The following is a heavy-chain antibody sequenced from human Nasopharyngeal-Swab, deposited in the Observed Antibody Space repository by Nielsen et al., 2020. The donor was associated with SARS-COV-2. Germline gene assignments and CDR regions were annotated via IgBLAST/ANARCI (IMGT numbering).Heavy chain of an antibody. CDR3: ARFSNKGNRYWFFDL. Sequence: GESLEISCAASGFPFSDYSMNWVRQAPGKGLEWVSYISNGGSIIYYADSVKGRFTISRDNAGTSLSLQMNSLRAEDTAVYYCARFSNKGNRYWFFDLWGRGTLVTVSS. CDR2: ISNGGSII. J-gene: IGHJ2*01. V-gene: IGHV3-48*04. D-gene: IGHD1-14*01. CDR1: GFPFSDYS.